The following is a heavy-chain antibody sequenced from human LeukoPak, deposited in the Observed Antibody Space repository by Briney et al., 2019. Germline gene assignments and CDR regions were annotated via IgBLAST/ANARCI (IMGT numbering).Heavy chain of an antibody. CDR1: GGSISSSSYY. Sequence: PSETLSLTCTVSGGSISSSSYYWGWIRQPPGKGLEWIGSIYYSGSTYYNPSLKSRVTISVDTSKNQFSLKLSSVTAADTAVYYCVRENRDDFWSGNNWFDPWGQGTLVTVSS. D-gene: IGHD3-3*01. CDR2: IYYSGST. CDR3: VRENRDDFWSGNNWFDP. J-gene: IGHJ5*02. V-gene: IGHV4-39*07.